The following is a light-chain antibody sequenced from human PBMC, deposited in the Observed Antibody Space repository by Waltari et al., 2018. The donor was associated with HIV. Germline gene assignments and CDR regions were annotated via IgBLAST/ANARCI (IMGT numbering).Light chain of an antibody. CDR3: QQTYSFPHT. V-gene: IGKV1-39*01. CDR2: GAT. J-gene: IGKJ5*01. CDR1: QIINSY. Sequence: DIQMTQSPSSLSASVEDSVPITCRPSQIINSYFNWYQHTPGKPPKLLIFGATTLQTGVPSRFSGSESATEFTLTVTGLQPEDLATYFCQQTYSFPHTFGQGTRLDIK.